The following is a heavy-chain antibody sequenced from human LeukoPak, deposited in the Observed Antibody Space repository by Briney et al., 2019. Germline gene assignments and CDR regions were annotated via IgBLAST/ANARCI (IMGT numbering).Heavy chain of an antibody. CDR2: INPNSGGT. Sequence: ASVKVSCKASGYTFTGYYMHWVRQAPGQGLEWMGWINPNSGGTNYAQKFQDSVTMTRDTSISTAYMDLSRLKSDDTAVYYCARDGSMDVWGQGTTVTVSS. V-gene: IGHV1-2*02. J-gene: IGHJ6*02. CDR3: ARDGSMDV. CDR1: GYTFTGYY.